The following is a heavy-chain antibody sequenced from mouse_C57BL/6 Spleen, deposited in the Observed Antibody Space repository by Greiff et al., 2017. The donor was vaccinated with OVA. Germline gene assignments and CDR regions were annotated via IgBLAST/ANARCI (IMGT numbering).Heavy chain of an antibody. D-gene: IGHD1-1*01. CDR1: GYSITSGYY. Sequence: ESGPGLVKPSQSLSLTCSVTGYSITSGYYWNWIRQFPGNKLEWMGYISYDGSNNYNPSLKNRISITRDTSKNQFFLKLNSVTTEDTATYYCARGYGSRVFDYWGQGTTLTVSS. CDR2: ISYDGSN. CDR3: ARGYGSRVFDY. V-gene: IGHV3-6*01. J-gene: IGHJ2*01.